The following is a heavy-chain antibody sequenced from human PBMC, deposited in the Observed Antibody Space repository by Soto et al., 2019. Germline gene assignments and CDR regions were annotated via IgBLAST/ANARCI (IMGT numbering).Heavy chain of an antibody. CDR2: ISYDGSNK. CDR1: GFTFSSYA. J-gene: IGHJ6*02. CDR3: ARDGCSSTSCPYYYYYYGMDV. D-gene: IGHD2-2*01. Sequence: GGSLRLSCAASGFTFSSYAMHWVRQAPGKGLEWVAVISYDGSNKYYADSVKGRFTISRDNSKNTLYLQMNSLRAEDTAVYYCARDGCSSTSCPYYYYYYGMDVWGQGTTVTVSS. V-gene: IGHV3-30-3*01.